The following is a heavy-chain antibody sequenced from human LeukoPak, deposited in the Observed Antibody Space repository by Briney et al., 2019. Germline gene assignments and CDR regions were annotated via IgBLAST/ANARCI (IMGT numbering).Heavy chain of an antibody. CDR3: ARGSPSDYGLENWFDP. Sequence: KPSETLSLTCAVYGGSFSGYYWSWIRQPPGKGLEWIGEINHSGSTNYSPSLKSRVTISVDTSKNQFSLKLSSVTAADTAVYYCARGSPSDYGLENWFDPWGQGTLVTVSS. CDR2: INHSGST. J-gene: IGHJ5*02. CDR1: GGSFSGYY. D-gene: IGHD4-17*01. V-gene: IGHV4-34*01.